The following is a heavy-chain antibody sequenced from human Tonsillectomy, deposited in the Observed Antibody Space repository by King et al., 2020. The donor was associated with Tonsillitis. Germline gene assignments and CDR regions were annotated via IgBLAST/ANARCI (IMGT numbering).Heavy chain of an antibody. CDR1: GFTFSSYW. CDR2: INNNGGST. J-gene: IGHJ6*04. CDR3: ARGFYYYDSSGYTGGMDV. V-gene: IGHV3-74*02. D-gene: IGHD3-22*01. Sequence: VQLVQSGGGLVQPGGSLRLSCAASGFTFSSYWMHWVRQAPGKGLMWVSHINNNGGSTSYADSVKGRFTISRDNAKNTLYLQMNSLRAEDTAVYYCARGFYYYDSSGYTGGMDVWGEGTTVTVSS.